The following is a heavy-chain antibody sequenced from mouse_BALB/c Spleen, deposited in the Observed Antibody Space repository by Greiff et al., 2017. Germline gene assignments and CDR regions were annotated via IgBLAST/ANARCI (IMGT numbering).Heavy chain of an antibody. CDR3: ARDYEFAY. V-gene: IGHV5-12-2*01. D-gene: IGHD1-1*01. CDR1: GFTFSSYT. CDR2: ISNGGGST. J-gene: IGHJ3*01. Sequence: EVMLVESGGGLVQPGGSLKLSCAASGFTFSSYTMSWVRQTPEKRLEWVAYISNGGGSTYYPDTVKGRFTISRDNAKNTLYLQMSSLKSEDTAMYYCARDYEFAYWGQVTLVTVSA.